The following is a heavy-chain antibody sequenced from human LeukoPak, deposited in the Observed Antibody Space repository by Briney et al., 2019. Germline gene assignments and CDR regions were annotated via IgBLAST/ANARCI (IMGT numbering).Heavy chain of an antibody. V-gene: IGHV1-69*13. CDR3: ARGYSVYDLTSHFDG. CDR1: GGTFSTYP. J-gene: IGHJ4*02. Sequence: SVKVSCKASGGTFSTYPISWVRQAPGQGLEWMGGIIPIFGTANYAQKFQDRVTITADESTTTVYMELSSLRSDDTAVYYCARGYSVYDLTSHFDGGGQGTLVTVSS. CDR2: IIPIFGTA. D-gene: IGHD5/OR15-5a*01.